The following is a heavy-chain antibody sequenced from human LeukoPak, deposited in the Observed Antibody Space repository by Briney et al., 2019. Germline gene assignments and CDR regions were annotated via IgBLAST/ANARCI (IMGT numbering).Heavy chain of an antibody. CDR1: RGSISSSSYY. CDR3: ARLSASGSAVDY. CDR2: INYSGST. D-gene: IGHD3-10*01. J-gene: IGHJ4*02. Sequence: PSETLSLTCAVSRGSISSSSYYWGWIRQPPGKGLEWIGSINYSGSTYHNPSLKSRVTISVDTSKNQFSLKLSSVTAADTAVYYCARLSASGSAVDYWGQGTLVTVSS. V-gene: IGHV4-39*01.